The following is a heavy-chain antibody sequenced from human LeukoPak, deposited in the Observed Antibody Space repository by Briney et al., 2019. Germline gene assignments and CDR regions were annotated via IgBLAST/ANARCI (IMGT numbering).Heavy chain of an antibody. V-gene: IGHV3-23*01. CDR3: AKDAYDSSGYSHFDY. J-gene: IGHJ4*02. Sequence: GGSLRLSCAASAFTFSSYAMSWVRQAPGKGLEWVSAISGSGGSTYYADSVKGRFTISRDNSKNTLYLQMSSLRAEDTAVYYCAKDAYDSSGYSHFDYWGQGTLVTVSS. D-gene: IGHD3-22*01. CDR1: AFTFSSYA. CDR2: ISGSGGST.